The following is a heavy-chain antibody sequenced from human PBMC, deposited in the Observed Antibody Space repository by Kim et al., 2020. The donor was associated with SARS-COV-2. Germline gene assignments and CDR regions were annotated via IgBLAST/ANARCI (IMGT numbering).Heavy chain of an antibody. D-gene: IGHD3-10*01. V-gene: IGHV4-34*01. CDR2: INHSGST. CDR3: RLSITMVRGVSYWDRYFDL. Sequence: SETLSLTCAVYGGSFSGYYWSWIRQPPGKGLEWIGEINHSGSTNYSPSLKSRVTISVDTSKNQFSLQLSSVSAADTAVYYCRLSITMVRGVSYWDRYFDLSGRSTLVSVSS. CDR1: GGSFSGYY. J-gene: IGHJ2*01.